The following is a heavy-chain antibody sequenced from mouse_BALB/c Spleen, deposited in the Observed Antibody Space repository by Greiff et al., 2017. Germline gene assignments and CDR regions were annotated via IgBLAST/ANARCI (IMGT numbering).Heavy chain of an antibody. Sequence: VQLQQSGAELARPGASVKMSCQASGYPFTCHTMHRVKQRPGQGPEGIGYINPSSGYTNYNQKFKDKATLTADKSSSTAYMQLSSLTSEDSAVYYCARDYGSSYDYFDYWGQGTTLTVSS. J-gene: IGHJ2*01. CDR2: INPSSGYT. D-gene: IGHD1-1*01. V-gene: IGHV1-4*01. CDR3: ARDYGSSYDYFDY. CDR1: GYPFTCHT.